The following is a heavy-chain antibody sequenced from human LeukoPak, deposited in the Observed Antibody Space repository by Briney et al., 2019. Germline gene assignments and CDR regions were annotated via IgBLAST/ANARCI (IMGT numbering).Heavy chain of an antibody. D-gene: IGHD3-16*01. V-gene: IGHV3-30*04. J-gene: IGHJ4*02. CDR3: AREGGFFFDY. Sequence: GRSLRLSCAASGFTFSSYAMHWVRQAPGKGLEWVAVISYDGSNKYYADSVKGRFTISRDNSKNTLYLQMNSLRAEDTAVYYCAREGGFFFDYWGQGTLVTVSS. CDR2: ISYDGSNK. CDR1: GFTFSSYA.